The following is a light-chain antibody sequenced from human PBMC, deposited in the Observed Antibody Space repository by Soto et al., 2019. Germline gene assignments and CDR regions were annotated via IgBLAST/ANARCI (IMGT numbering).Light chain of an antibody. CDR1: QSVSSN. J-gene: IGKJ5*01. V-gene: IGKV3-20*01. CDR3: QHYGRSPIT. Sequence: EIVMTQSPATLSVSPGERATLSCRASQSVSSNLAWYQQKPGQAPRLLISGASSRATGIPDRFSGSGSATDFTLTISRLEPEDFALYYCQHYGRSPITFGHGTRLEIK. CDR2: GAS.